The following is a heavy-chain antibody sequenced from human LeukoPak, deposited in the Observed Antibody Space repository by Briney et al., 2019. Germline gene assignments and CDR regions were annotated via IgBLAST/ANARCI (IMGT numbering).Heavy chain of an antibody. CDR1: GFTFSNYG. CDR3: AKGGDDSIDY. V-gene: IGHV3-30*02. CDR2: IRYDGSNK. J-gene: IGHJ4*02. D-gene: IGHD3-10*01. Sequence: PGGSLRLSCAASGFTFSNYGMHWVRQAPGKGLEWVTFIRYDGSNKYYADSVKGRFTISRDNSKSTLYLQMNSLRAEDTAVYYCAKGGDDSIDYWGQGTLVTVSS.